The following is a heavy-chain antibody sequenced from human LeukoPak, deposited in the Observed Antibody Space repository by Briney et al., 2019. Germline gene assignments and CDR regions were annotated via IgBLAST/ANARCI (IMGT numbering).Heavy chain of an antibody. J-gene: IGHJ6*03. CDR2: ISSSGSTI. Sequence: GGSLRLSCGASGFSFRTSWLNWVRQAPGKGLEWVSYISSSGSTIYYADSVKGRFTISRDNAKNSLYLQMNSLRAEDTAVYYCARDGKAMGNTPYYYYYMDVWGKGTTVTISS. V-gene: IGHV3-48*03. CDR1: GFSFRTSW. D-gene: IGHD1-26*01. CDR3: ARDGKAMGNTPYYYYYMDV.